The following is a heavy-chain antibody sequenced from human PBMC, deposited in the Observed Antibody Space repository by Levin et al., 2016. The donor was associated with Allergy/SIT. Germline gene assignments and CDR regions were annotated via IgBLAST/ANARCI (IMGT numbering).Heavy chain of an antibody. Sequence: GESLKISCKGSGYSFTSYWIGWVRQMPGKGLEWMGIIYPGDSDTRYSPSFQGQVTISADKSISTAYLQWSSLKASDTAMYYCARLLVDYYGSGSYYKGDWFDPWGQGTLVTVSS. CDR2: IYPGDSDT. V-gene: IGHV5-51*01. CDR1: GYSFTSYW. D-gene: IGHD3-10*01. CDR3: ARLLVDYYGSGSYYKGDWFDP. J-gene: IGHJ5*02.